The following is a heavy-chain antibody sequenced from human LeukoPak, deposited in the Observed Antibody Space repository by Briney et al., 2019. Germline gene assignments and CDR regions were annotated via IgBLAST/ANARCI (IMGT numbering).Heavy chain of an antibody. CDR2: INPSGGST. J-gene: IGHJ3*02. CDR3: AVINLAAAGPGSDFDI. D-gene: IGHD6-13*01. Sequence: ASVKVSCKASGYTFTSYYMHWVRQAPGQGLEWMGIINPSGGSTSYAQKFQGRVTMTRDTSTSTVYMELSSLRSEDTAVYYCAVINLAAAGPGSDFDIWGQGTMVTVSS. V-gene: IGHV1-46*01. CDR1: GYTFTSYY.